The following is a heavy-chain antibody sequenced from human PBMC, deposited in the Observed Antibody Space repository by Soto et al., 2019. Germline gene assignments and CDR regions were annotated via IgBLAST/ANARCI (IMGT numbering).Heavy chain of an antibody. CDR2: ISYDGSNK. Sequence: GGSLRLSCVASGFTFRSYGMHWVRQSPGKGLEWVAVISYDGSNKYYADSVKGRFTISRDNAKNSLYLQMNSLRAEDTAVYYCARDRGSRRATMIDYWGQGTLVTVSS. J-gene: IGHJ4*02. D-gene: IGHD1-26*01. CDR3: ARDRGSRRATMIDY. V-gene: IGHV3-30*03. CDR1: GFTFRSYG.